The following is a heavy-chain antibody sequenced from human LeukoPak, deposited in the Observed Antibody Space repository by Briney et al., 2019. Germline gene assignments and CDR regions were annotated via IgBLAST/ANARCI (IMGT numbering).Heavy chain of an antibody. J-gene: IGHJ3*02. CDR3: ARAGEGLLAYSFDI. CDR2: ISSSSSYI. D-gene: IGHD1-26*01. Sequence: GGSLRLSCAASGFTFSSYSMNWVRRAPGKGLEWVSSISSSSSYIYYADSVKGRFTISRDNAKNSLYLQMNSLRAEDTAVYYCARAGEGLLAYSFDIWGQGTMVTVSS. V-gene: IGHV3-21*01. CDR1: GFTFSSYS.